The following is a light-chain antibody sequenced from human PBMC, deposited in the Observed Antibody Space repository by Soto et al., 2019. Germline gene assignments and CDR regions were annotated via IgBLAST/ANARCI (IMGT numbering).Light chain of an antibody. V-gene: IGLV1-44*01. CDR2: SND. CDR3: AVWDDRPNGNWV. CDR1: SSNIGSNY. J-gene: IGLJ3*02. Sequence: QSVLTQPPSASGTPGQRVTISCPGSSSNIGSNYVYWYQQLPGTAPKLLIYSNDQRPSGVPDRFSGSKSGTSASLAISGLQSEDEADYYCAVWDDRPNGNWVFGGGTKLTVL.